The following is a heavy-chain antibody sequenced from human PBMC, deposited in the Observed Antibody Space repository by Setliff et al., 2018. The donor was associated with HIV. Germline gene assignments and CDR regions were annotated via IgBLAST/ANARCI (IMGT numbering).Heavy chain of an antibody. V-gene: IGHV3-7*03. CDR2: IKQDGSQK. Sequence: GESLTISCAASGFTFSNYWMTWVRQAPGKGLEWVANIKQDGSQKYYVDSVEGRFTISRDNAKNSLYLQMYSLRAEDTAVYYCARDAEYHDSSGYYDAFDIWGQGTKVTVSS. D-gene: IGHD3-22*01. J-gene: IGHJ3*02. CDR3: ARDAEYHDSSGYYDAFDI. CDR1: GFTFSNYW.